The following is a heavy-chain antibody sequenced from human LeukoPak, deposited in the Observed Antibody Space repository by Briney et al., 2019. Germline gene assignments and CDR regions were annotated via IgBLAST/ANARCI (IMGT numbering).Heavy chain of an antibody. J-gene: IGHJ4*02. CDR2: ISSSSSYI. V-gene: IGHV3-21*01. Sequence: GGPLRLSCAASGFTFSSYAMSWVRQAPGKGLEWVSSISSSSSYIYYADSVKGRFTISRDNAKNSLYLQMNSLRAEDTAVYYCASSGYYYLDYWGQGTLVTVSS. CDR1: GFTFSSYA. CDR3: ASSGYYYLDY. D-gene: IGHD3-22*01.